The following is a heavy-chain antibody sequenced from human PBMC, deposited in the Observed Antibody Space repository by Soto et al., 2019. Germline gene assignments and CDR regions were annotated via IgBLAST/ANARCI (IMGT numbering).Heavy chain of an antibody. J-gene: IGHJ5*02. CDR3: ASAEDIVVVPAATGSWFDP. D-gene: IGHD2-2*01. CDR2: ISSSSSYI. CDR1: GFTFSSYS. V-gene: IGHV3-21*01. Sequence: EVQLVESGGGLVKPGGSLRLSCAASGFTFSSYSMNWVRQAPGKGLEWVSSISSSSSYIYYADSVKGRFTFCRDNAKKSLYLQMNSLGAEDTAVYYCASAEDIVVVPAATGSWFDPWGQGTLVTVSS.